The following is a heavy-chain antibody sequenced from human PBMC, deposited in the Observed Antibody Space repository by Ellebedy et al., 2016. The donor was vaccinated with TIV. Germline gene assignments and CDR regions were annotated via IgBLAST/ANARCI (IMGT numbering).Heavy chain of an antibody. CDR1: GFTFSNAW. Sequence: GESLKISCAASGFTFSNAWMSWVRQAPGKGLEWVGRIKRKTDGGTTEYAAPVKGRFTISRDDSKNTLYLQMNSLKTEDTAVYYCTAENYGDYVFDYWGQGTLVTVSS. CDR2: IKRKTDGGTT. D-gene: IGHD4-17*01. CDR3: TAENYGDYVFDY. V-gene: IGHV3-15*01. J-gene: IGHJ4*02.